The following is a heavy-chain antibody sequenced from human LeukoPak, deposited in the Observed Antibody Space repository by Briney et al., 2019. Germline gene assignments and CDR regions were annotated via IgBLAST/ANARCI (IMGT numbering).Heavy chain of an antibody. Sequence: SETLSLTCSVTGDAISSYYWSWIRQPPGKGLEWIGYIFYSGSTYSNPSLQSRVTILIDTSKNQLSLKVTSVTAADTAVYYCARQSATAAAASYHYGMDVWGQGTTVTVSS. D-gene: IGHD6-13*01. CDR1: GDAISSYY. J-gene: IGHJ6*02. CDR2: IFYSGST. CDR3: ARQSATAAAASYHYGMDV. V-gene: IGHV4-59*08.